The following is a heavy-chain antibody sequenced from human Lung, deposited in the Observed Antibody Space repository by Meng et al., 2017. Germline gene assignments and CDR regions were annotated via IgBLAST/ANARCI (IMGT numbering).Heavy chain of an antibody. CDR3: ARGPTTMAHDFDY. CDR2: INHSGST. Sequence: QGGGGGRLRPSLTLVRTCGGSGGSFRDYYLTLIRQPPGEGLEWSGEINHSGSTNYNPSLESRATISVDTSQNNLSLKLCSVTAADSAVYYCARGPTTMAHDFDYWGQGPLVTVSS. V-gene: IGHV4-34*01. CDR1: GGSFRDYY. J-gene: IGHJ4*02. D-gene: IGHD4-11*01.